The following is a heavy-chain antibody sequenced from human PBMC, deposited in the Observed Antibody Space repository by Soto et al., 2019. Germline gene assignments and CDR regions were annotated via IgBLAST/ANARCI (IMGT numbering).Heavy chain of an antibody. V-gene: IGHV3-21*01. CDR1: GFTFSSYS. J-gene: IGHJ3*02. Sequence: GGSLRLSCAASGFTFSSYSMNWVRQAPGKGLEWVSSISSSSSYIYYADSVKGRFTISRDNAKNSLYLQMNSLRAEDTAVYYCARDRSSWDHAFDIWGQGTMVTVAS. D-gene: IGHD2-15*01. CDR3: ARDRSSWDHAFDI. CDR2: ISSSSSYI.